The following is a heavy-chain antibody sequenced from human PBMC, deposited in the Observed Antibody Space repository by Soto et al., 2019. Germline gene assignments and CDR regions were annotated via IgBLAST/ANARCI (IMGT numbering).Heavy chain of an antibody. V-gene: IGHV3-11*01. CDR3: ARTEPGYSSGWYFDY. D-gene: IGHD6-19*01. J-gene: IGHJ4*02. Sequence: PGGSLRLSCAASGFTFSDYYMSWILQAPGKGLEWVSYISSSGSTIYYADSVTGRFTISRDNAKNSLYLKMNSLRAEDTAVYYCARTEPGYSSGWYFDYWGQGTLVTVSS. CDR1: GFTFSDYY. CDR2: ISSSGSTI.